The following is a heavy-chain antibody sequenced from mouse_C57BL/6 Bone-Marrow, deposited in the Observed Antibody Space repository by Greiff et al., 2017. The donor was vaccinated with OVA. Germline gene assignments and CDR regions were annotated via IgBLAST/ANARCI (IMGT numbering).Heavy chain of an antibody. CDR2: IWSDGST. Sequence: VKLQESGPGLVAPSQSLSITCTVSGFSLTSYGVHWVRQPPGKGLEWLVVIWSDGSTTYNSALKSRLSISKDNSKSQVFLKMNSLQTDDTAMYYCARQRDYYGSTYAMDYWGQGTSVTVSS. CDR3: ARQRDYYGSTYAMDY. D-gene: IGHD1-1*01. CDR1: GFSLTSYG. V-gene: IGHV2-6-1*01. J-gene: IGHJ4*01.